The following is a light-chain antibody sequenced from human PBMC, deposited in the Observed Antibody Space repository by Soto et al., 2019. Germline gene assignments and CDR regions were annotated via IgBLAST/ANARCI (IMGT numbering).Light chain of an antibody. CDR1: SSNIGAGYD. V-gene: IGLV1-40*01. Sequence: QSALTQPTSVSGAPGQRVTISCTGSSSNIGAGYDVHWYQQLPGTAPKLLIYGNSNRPSGVPDRFSGSKSGTSASLPLTGLQAEDEADYYCQSSDSSLNVFGTGTKVTVL. CDR2: GNS. J-gene: IGLJ1*01. CDR3: QSSDSSLNV.